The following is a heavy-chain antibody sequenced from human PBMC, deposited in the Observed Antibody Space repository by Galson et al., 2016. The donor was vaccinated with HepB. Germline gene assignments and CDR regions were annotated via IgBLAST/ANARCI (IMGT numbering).Heavy chain of an antibody. CDR1: GGSIFSGTW. J-gene: IGHJ4*02. CDR3: ARGIPSLFDS. Sequence: SETLSLTCAVSGGSIFSGTWWNWVRQPPGKGLEWIGEIYHSGSTNYNPSLKSRVTISVDTSKNQFSLNLSSVTAADTAVYYCARGIPSLFDSWGQGALVTVSS. V-gene: IGHV4-4*02. D-gene: IGHD2-2*02. CDR2: IYHSGST.